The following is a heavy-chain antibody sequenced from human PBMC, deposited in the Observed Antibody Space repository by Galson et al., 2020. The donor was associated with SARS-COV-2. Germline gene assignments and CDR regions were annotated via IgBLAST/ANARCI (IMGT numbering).Heavy chain of an antibody. CDR1: VYSLTSYW. CDR2: IYPSDSYT. J-gene: IGHJ3*02. Sequence: HGESLKISRKGSVYSLTSYWISWVRQMPGKGLEWMGRIYPSDSYTNYSPSFQGHVTISADKSISTAYLQWSSLKASDTAMYYCASQPMNWGDAFDIWGQGTMVTVSS. V-gene: IGHV5-10-1*01. D-gene: IGHD7-27*01. CDR3: ASQPMNWGDAFDI.